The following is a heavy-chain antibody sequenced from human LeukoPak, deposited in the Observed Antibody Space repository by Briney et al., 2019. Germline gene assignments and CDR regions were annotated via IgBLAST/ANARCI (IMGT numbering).Heavy chain of an antibody. J-gene: IGHJ3*01. V-gene: IGHV4-4*07. D-gene: IGHD6-6*01. CDR1: SDSINDYF. CDR3: ARLRVPAARGAFDY. Sequence: SETLSLTCSFSSDSINDYFWSWIRQPAGKGLEWIGRLSASGSSRYNPSLQSRVTMSLDTSKNQFSLKLTPVAAADTAVYYCARLRVPAARGAFDYWGQGTMVTVAS. CDR2: LSASGSS.